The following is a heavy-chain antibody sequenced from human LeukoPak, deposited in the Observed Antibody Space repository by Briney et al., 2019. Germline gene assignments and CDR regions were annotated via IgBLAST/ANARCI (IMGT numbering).Heavy chain of an antibody. CDR2: ISYDGSNK. Sequence: GRSLRLSCAASGFTFSSYGMHWVRQAPGKGLEWVAVISYDGSNKYYADSVKGRFTISRDNSKNTLYLQMNSLRAEDTAVYYCAKDRGQLWSILYYFDYWGQGTLVTVSS. CDR3: AKDRGQLWSILYYFDY. J-gene: IGHJ4*02. V-gene: IGHV3-30*18. CDR1: GFTFSSYG. D-gene: IGHD5-18*01.